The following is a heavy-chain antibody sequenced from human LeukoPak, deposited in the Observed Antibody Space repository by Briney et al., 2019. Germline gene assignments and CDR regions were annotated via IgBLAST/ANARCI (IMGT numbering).Heavy chain of an antibody. D-gene: IGHD1-7*01. CDR1: GYTFTGYY. J-gene: IGHJ4*02. V-gene: IGHV1-2*02. Sequence: ASVKVSCKTSGYTFTGYYMHWVRQAPGQGLEWMGWINPNSGGTNYAQKFQGRVIMTRDTSISTAYMELSRLRLDDTAAYFCAPSGRAGTSTGINSYYLDYWGQGTLVTVSS. CDR3: APSGRAGTSTGINSYYLDY. CDR2: INPNSGGT.